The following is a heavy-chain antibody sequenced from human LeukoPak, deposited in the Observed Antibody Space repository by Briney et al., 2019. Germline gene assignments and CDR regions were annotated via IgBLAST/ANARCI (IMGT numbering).Heavy chain of an antibody. V-gene: IGHV3-23*01. CDR3: AKTAIFGVVNIRWAGCYFDY. CDR2: ISGSGGST. CDR1: GFTFSSYA. J-gene: IGHJ4*02. Sequence: GGSLRLSCAASGFTFSSYAMSWVRQAPGKGLEWVSAISGSGGSTYYADSVKGRFTISRDNSKNTLYLQMNSLRAEDTAVYYCAKTAIFGVVNIRWAGCYFDYWGQGTLVTVSS. D-gene: IGHD3-3*01.